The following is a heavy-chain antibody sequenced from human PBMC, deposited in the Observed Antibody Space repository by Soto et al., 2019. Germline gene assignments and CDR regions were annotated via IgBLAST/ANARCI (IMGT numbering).Heavy chain of an antibody. D-gene: IGHD3-9*01. J-gene: IGHJ3*02. CDR3: ARVRVTVLRYFDWSHSFDI. CDR1: GFTFSSYG. CDR2: ISYDGSST. V-gene: IGHV3-30*03. Sequence: GGSLRLSCAASGFTFSSYGMHWVRQAPGKGLEWVAVISYDGSSTYYADSVKGRFTISRDNAKNTLYLQMNSLRAEDTDVYYCARVRVTVLRYFDWSHSFDIWGQGTMVTVSS.